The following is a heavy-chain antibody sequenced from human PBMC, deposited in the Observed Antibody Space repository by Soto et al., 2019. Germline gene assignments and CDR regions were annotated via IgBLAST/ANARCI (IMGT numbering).Heavy chain of an antibody. J-gene: IGHJ5*02. Sequence: VQLVESGGGLVQTGGSLRLSCAASGFTFSSYSMHWVRQAPGKGLEYVSAISSNGGTTSYANSVKGRFTISRDNSKNMLYLQMGSLRAEDMAVYYCGGYSGDGIWSWGQGTLVTVSS. CDR1: GFTFSSYS. V-gene: IGHV3-64*01. CDR2: ISSNGGTT. CDR3: GGYSGDGIWS. D-gene: IGHD1-26*01.